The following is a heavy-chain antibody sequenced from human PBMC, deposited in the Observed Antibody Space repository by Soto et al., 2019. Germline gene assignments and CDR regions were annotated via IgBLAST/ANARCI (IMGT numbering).Heavy chain of an antibody. J-gene: IGHJ5*02. Sequence: QLQLQESGSGLVKPSQTLSLTCAVSGGSISSGGYSWSWIRQPPGKGLEWIGYIYNSGRTYYNPSLKSRVTLSVDMSKNHFSLKLSSLTAAYTAVYYFPVVWGPYCVRDCFPPTTRCFDPWGQATPFTFSS. CDR1: GGSISSGGYS. V-gene: IGHV4-30-2*01. D-gene: IGHD2-21*02. CDR3: PVVWGPYCVRDCFPPTTRCFDP. CDR2: IYNSGRT.